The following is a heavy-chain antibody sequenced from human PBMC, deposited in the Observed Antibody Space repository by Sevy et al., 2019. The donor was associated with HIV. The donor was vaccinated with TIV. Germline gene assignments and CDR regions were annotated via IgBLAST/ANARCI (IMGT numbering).Heavy chain of an antibody. V-gene: IGHV3-15*01. CDR3: TTGLTIFGVDYYYYGMDV. D-gene: IGHD3-3*01. Sequence: GEALKISCAASGFTFSNAWMRWVRQAPGKGLEWVGRIKSKTDGGTTDYAAPVKGRFTISRDDSKNTLYLQMNSLKTEDTAVYYCTTGLTIFGVDYYYYGMDVWGQGTTVTVSS. CDR1: GFTFSNAW. J-gene: IGHJ6*02. CDR2: IKSKTDGGTT.